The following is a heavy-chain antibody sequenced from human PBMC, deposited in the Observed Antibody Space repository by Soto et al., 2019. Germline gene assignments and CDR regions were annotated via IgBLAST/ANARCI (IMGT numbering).Heavy chain of an antibody. CDR1: GYTFTSFG. V-gene: IGHV1-18*04. J-gene: IGHJ6*04. CDR2: ISAYNGNT. Sequence: ASVKVSCKASGYTFTSFGISWVRQAPGQGLEWMGWISAYNGNTNYPQKLQGRVTMTTDTSTSTAYMELRSLRSDDTAVYYCARGVDKDYNCYGMGVSRKGPTGSVSS. D-gene: IGHD3-10*01. CDR3: ARGVDKDYNCYGMGV.